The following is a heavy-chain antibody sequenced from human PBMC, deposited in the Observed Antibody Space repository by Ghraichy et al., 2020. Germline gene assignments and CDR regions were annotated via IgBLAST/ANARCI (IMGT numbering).Heavy chain of an antibody. Sequence: GESLNISCAASGFTVSSNYMSWVRQAPGKGLEWVSVIYSGGSTYYADSVKGRFTISRHNSKNTLYLQMNSLRAEDTAVYYCGVVSYYYYGMDVWGQGTTVTVSS. CDR3: GVVSYYYYGMDV. CDR2: IYSGGST. D-gene: IGHD3-16*01. CDR1: GFTVSSNY. V-gene: IGHV3-53*04. J-gene: IGHJ6*02.